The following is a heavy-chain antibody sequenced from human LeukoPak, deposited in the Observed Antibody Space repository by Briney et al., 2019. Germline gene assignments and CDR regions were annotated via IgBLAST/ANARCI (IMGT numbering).Heavy chain of an antibody. CDR3: ARAPYYDSSGYCSY. D-gene: IGHD3-22*01. CDR1: GYTFTGYY. J-gene: IGHJ4*02. V-gene: IGHV1-2*02. Sequence: ASVKVSCKASGYTFTGYYMHWVRQAPGQGLEWMGWINPNSGGTNYAQKFQGRVTMTRDTSISTAYVELSRLRSDDTAVYYCARAPYYDSSGYCSYWGQGTLVTVSS. CDR2: INPNSGGT.